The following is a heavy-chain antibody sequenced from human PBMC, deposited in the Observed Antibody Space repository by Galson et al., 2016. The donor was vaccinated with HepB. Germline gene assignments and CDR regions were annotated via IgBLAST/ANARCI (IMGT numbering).Heavy chain of an antibody. V-gene: IGHV3-11*01. J-gene: IGHJ3*01. CDR2: ISGSGGSE. CDR3: ASAALRVLEWPDGGFFDF. CDR1: GFTFSDYY. D-gene: IGHD3-3*01. Sequence: SLRLSCAASGFTFSDYYMSWIRQAPGKGLEWLSYISGSGGSEYYPDSVKGRFIISRDNAKNSLYLQMNNLRAEDTAVYYCASAALRVLEWPDGGFFDFWGQGTLVTVSS.